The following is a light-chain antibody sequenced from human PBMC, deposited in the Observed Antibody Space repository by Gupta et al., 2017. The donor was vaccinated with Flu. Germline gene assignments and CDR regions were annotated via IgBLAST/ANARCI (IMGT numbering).Light chain of an antibody. CDR3: QSYDSSLRGNV. CDR2: GNS. CDR1: SSNIGAGYD. Sequence: VTGSCTGSSSNIGAGYDVHWYQQLPGTAPKLLIYGNSNRPSGVPDRFSGSKSGTSASLAITGLQAEDEADYYCQSYDSSLRGNVFGTGTKVTVL. V-gene: IGLV1-40*01. J-gene: IGLJ1*01.